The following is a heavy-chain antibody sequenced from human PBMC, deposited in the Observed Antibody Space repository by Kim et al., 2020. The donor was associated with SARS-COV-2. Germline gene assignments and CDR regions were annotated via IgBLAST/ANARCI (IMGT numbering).Heavy chain of an antibody. CDR1: GFSFSSNW. J-gene: IGHJ4*02. CDR3: VRGGVDGF. Sequence: GGSLRLSCAASGFSFSSNWMQWARQTPGKGLVWVSMIDRDGSKKYYVDSVKGRFTVSRDNAKNTLYLQMNSLRVDDTAVYYCVRGGVDGFWGQGTLVTVSS. D-gene: IGHD3-3*01. CDR2: IDRDGSKK. V-gene: IGHV3-74*01.